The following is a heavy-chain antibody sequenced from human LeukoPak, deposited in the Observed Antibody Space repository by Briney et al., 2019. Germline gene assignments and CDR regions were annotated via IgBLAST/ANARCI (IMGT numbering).Heavy chain of an antibody. CDR3: ARGGGLLWFGRPNWFDP. Sequence: SETLSLTCAVYGGSFSGYYWSWIRQPPGKGRKWIGEINHSGSTNYNPSLKSRVTISVDTSKNQFSLKLSSVTAADTAVYYCARGGGLLWFGRPNWFDPWGQGTLVTVSS. D-gene: IGHD3-10*01. J-gene: IGHJ5*02. CDR2: INHSGST. V-gene: IGHV4-34*01. CDR1: GGSFSGYY.